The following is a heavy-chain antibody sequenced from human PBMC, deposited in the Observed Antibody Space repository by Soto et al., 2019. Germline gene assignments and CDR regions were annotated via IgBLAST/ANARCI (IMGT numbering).Heavy chain of an antibody. CDR3: ARDRRVSSGWYRLDH. J-gene: IGHJ5*02. CDR1: GYTFNSYA. Sequence: ASVKVSCTASGYTFNSYAMHWVRQAPSQRLEWMGWINAGNGNTKYSQKFQGRVTITRDTSASTAYMELSSLRSEDTAVYYCARDRRVSSGWYRLDHWGQGTLVTVS. V-gene: IGHV1-3*01. D-gene: IGHD6-19*01. CDR2: INAGNGNT.